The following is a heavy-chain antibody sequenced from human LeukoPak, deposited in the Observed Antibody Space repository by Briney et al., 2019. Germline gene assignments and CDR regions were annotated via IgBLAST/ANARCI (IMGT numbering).Heavy chain of an antibody. J-gene: IGHJ5*02. V-gene: IGHV4-59*01. Sequence: SETLSLTCTVSGGALSSYYWSWIPQPPGKRLEWSGYIYYSESTNYNPSLKSRVTISVDTSKNQFSLKLSSVTAADTAVYYCARGVCIAAALCPFDPWGQGTLVTVSS. CDR3: ARGVCIAAALCPFDP. CDR2: IYYSEST. D-gene: IGHD6-13*01. CDR1: GGALSSYY.